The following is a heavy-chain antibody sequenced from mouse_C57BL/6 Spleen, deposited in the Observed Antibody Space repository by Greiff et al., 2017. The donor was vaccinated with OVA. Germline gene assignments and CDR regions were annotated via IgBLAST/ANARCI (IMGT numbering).Heavy chain of an antibody. CDR3: ARGYYYGSPYYFDY. CDR2: INPNNGGT. CDR1: GYTFTDYY. D-gene: IGHD1-1*01. Sequence: VQLHQSGPELVKPGASVKISCKASGYTFTDYYMNWVKQSHGKSLEWIGDINPNNGGTSYNQKFKGKATLTVDKSSSTAYMELRSLTSEDSAVYYCARGYYYGSPYYFDYWGQGTTLTVSS. V-gene: IGHV1-26*01. J-gene: IGHJ2*01.